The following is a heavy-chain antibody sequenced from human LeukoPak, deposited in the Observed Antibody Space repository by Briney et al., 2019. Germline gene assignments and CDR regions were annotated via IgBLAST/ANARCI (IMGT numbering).Heavy chain of an antibody. CDR3: ARLLYYSDSSPFYY. V-gene: IGHV3-30*02. Sequence: PGGSLRLSCAASGFTFSNYGMHWVRQAPGKGLEWVAFIRYDGSNKYFADSLKGRFTISRDNSKNTLYLQMSSLRPEDTAVYYCARLLYYSDSSPFYYWGQGTLITVSS. CDR1: GFTFSNYG. J-gene: IGHJ4*02. CDR2: IRYDGSNK. D-gene: IGHD3-22*01.